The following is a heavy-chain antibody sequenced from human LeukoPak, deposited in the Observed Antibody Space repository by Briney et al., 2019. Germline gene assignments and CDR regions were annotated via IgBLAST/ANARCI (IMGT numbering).Heavy chain of an antibody. CDR2: IIPIFGTA. V-gene: IGHV1-69*05. CDR3: ARDTYYYDSSGYWSWGY. D-gene: IGHD3-22*01. CDR1: GGTFSSYA. J-gene: IGHJ4*02. Sequence: SVKVSCKASGGTFSSYAISWVRQAPGQGLVWMGGIIPIFGTANYAQKFQGRVTITTDESTSTAYMELSSLRSEDTAVYYCARDTYYYDSSGYWSWGYWGQGTLVTVSS.